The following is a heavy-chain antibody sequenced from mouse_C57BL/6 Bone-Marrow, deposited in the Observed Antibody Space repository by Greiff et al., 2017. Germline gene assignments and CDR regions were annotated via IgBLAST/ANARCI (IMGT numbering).Heavy chain of an antibody. CDR3: ARGAYYSNYVDYAMDY. D-gene: IGHD2-5*01. Sequence: VQLQQSGPVLVKPGASVKMSCKASGYTFTDYYMNWVKQSHGKSLEWIGVINPYNGGTSYNQKFKGKATLTVDKSSSTAYMELNSLTSEDSAVYYCARGAYYSNYVDYAMDYWGQGTSVTVSS. CDR1: GYTFTDYY. J-gene: IGHJ4*01. CDR2: INPYNGGT. V-gene: IGHV1-19*01.